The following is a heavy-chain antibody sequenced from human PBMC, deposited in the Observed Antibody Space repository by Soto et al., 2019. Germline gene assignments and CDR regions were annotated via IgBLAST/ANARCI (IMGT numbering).Heavy chain of an antibody. Sequence: LRLSCAASGFTFSSYGMHWVLQAPGKGLEWVAVISYDGSNKYYADSVKGRFTISRDNSKNTLYLQMNSMRAEDTAVYYCAKRGTGTTGDYWGQGTLVTVSS. J-gene: IGHJ4*02. CDR2: ISYDGSNK. CDR1: GFTFSSYG. V-gene: IGHV3-30*18. D-gene: IGHD1-7*01. CDR3: AKRGTGTTGDY.